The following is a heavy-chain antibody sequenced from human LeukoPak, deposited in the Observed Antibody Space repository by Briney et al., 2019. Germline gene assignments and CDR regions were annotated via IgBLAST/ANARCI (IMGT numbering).Heavy chain of an antibody. CDR3: ARKGGLAARHGPIDY. D-gene: IGHD6-6*01. CDR2: INHSGST. V-gene: IGHV4-34*01. Sequence: SSEALSLTCAVYGGSFSGYYWSRIRQPPGKGLEWIGEINHSGSTNYNPSLKSRVTISVDTSKNQFSLKLSSVTAADTAVYYCARKGGLAARHGPIDYWGQGTLVTVSS. J-gene: IGHJ4*02. CDR1: GGSFSGYY.